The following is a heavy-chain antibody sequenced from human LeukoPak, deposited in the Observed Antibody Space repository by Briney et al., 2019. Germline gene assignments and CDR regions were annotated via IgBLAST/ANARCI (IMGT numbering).Heavy chain of an antibody. V-gene: IGHV3-7*01. CDR1: GFTFSSYS. J-gene: IGHJ4*02. CDR3: ARDSGSYHFDSC. Sequence: GGSLRLSCAASGFTFSSYSMNWVRQAPGKGLEWVANIKQDGSQKYFGDAVKGRFTISRDNARNSLYLQMSSLRDEDTAVYYCARDSGSYHFDSCWGQGTLVTVSS. D-gene: IGHD1-26*01. CDR2: IKQDGSQK.